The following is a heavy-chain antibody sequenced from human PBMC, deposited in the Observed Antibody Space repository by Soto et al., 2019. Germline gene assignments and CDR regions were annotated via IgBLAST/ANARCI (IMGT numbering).Heavy chain of an antibody. D-gene: IGHD5-12*01. Sequence: PXXXLEWVAVISYDGSNKYYADSVKGRFTISRDNSKNTLYLQMNSLRAEDTAVYYCAKDFGRWLHHEGYYFDYWGQGTLVTVSS. V-gene: IGHV3-30*18. CDR2: ISYDGSNK. CDR3: AKDFGRWLHHEGYYFDY. J-gene: IGHJ4*02.